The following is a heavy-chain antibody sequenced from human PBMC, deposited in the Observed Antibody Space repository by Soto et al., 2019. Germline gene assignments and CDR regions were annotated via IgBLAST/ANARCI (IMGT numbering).Heavy chain of an antibody. CDR1: GGSFSGYY. V-gene: IGHV4-34*01. Sequence: QVRLQQWGAGLLKPSETLSLTCAVYGGSFSGYYWSWIRQPPGKGLEWIGEINHSGSTNYNPSLKSRVTISVDTSKNQFSLKLSSVTAADTAVYYCARGRGRWLQLHFDYWGQGTLVTVSS. CDR3: ARGRGRWLQLHFDY. CDR2: INHSGST. D-gene: IGHD5-12*01. J-gene: IGHJ4*02.